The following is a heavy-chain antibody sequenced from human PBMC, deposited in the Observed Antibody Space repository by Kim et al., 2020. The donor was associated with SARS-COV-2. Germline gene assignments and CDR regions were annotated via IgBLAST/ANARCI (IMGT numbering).Heavy chain of an antibody. Sequence: GGSLRLSCAASGFIFNNYDMSWVRQAPGKGLEWVSSISRGGGDFTYFAESVKGRFTISRDKLKNTLYLQMNSLRADDTAIYYCAKGIEVSPVPFEYWGQGTLVTVSS. CDR3: AKGIEVSPVPFEY. D-gene: IGHD2-21*01. CDR1: GFIFNNYD. J-gene: IGHJ4*02. CDR2: ISRGGGDFT. V-gene: IGHV3-23*01.